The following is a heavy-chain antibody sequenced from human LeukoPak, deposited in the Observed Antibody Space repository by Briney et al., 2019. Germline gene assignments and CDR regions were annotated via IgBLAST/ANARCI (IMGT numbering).Heavy chain of an antibody. CDR3: ARDEYSCSSGFDY. CDR1: GFTFSSYS. Sequence: GGSLRLSCAASGFTFSSYSMNWVRQAPGKGLEWVSSISSSSSYIYYADSVKGRFTISRDNANNSLYLQMNSLRDEDTAVYYCARDEYSCSSGFDYWGQGTLVTVSS. J-gene: IGHJ4*02. V-gene: IGHV3-21*01. D-gene: IGHD6-6*01. CDR2: ISSSSSYI.